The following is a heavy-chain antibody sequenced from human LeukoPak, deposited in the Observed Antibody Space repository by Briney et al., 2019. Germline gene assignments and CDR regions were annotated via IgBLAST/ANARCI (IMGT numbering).Heavy chain of an antibody. CDR3: ARDRGSGSYYSAPFR. CDR1: GFTFSSYD. D-gene: IGHD3-10*01. Sequence: GGSLRLSCAASGFTFSSYDMHWVRQATGKGLEWVSAIGTAGDTYYPGSVKGRFTISRDNAKNSLYLQMNSLRAEDTAVYYCARDRGSGSYYSAPFRWGQGTLVTVSS. CDR2: IGTAGDT. J-gene: IGHJ4*02. V-gene: IGHV3-13*01.